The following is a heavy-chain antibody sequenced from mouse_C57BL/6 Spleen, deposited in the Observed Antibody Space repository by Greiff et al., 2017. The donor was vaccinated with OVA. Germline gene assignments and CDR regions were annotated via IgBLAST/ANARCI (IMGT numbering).Heavy chain of an antibody. CDR1: GFTFSSYA. CDR3: TRGDYYGSSYDFDV. J-gene: IGHJ1*03. V-gene: IGHV5-9-1*02. Sequence: EVQLVESGEGLVKPGGSLKLSCAASGFTFSSYAMSWVRQTPEKRLEWVAYISSGGDYIYYADTVKGRFTISRDNARNTLYLQMSSLKSEDTAMYYCTRGDYYGSSYDFDVWGTGTTVTVSS. CDR2: ISSGGDYI. D-gene: IGHD1-1*01.